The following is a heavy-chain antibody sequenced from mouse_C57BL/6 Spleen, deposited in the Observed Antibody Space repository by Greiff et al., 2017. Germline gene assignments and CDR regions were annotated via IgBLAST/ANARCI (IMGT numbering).Heavy chain of an antibody. CDR2: IYPGDGDT. D-gene: IGHD1-1*01. J-gene: IGHJ2*01. CDR1: GYAFSSSW. Sequence: LVESGPELVKPGASVKISCKASGYAFSSSWMNWVKQRPGKGLEWIGRIYPGDGDTNYNGKFKGKATLTADKSSSTAYMQLSSLTSEDSAVYFCAREEVYYGSSYLFDYWGQGTTLTVSS. V-gene: IGHV1-82*01. CDR3: AREEVYYGSSYLFDY.